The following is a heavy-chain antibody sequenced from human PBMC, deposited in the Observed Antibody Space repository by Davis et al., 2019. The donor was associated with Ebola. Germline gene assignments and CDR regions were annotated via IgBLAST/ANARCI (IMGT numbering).Heavy chain of an antibody. J-gene: IGHJ5*02. CDR3: AREPGHNSGWVDFDP. CDR2: IESDGSKT. CDR1: GFTLSRYW. Sequence: HTGGSLRLSCAASGFTLSRYWMYWVRQVPGKGLVWVSSIESDGSKTKYADSVKGRFTISRDNSKNTIDLQMNGLGDEDTAVYHCAREPGHNSGWVDFDPWGPGTHVTVSS. D-gene: IGHD1-26*01. V-gene: IGHV3-74*01.